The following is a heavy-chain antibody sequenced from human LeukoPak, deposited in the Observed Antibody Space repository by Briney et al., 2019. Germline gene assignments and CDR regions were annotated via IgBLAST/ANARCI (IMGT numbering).Heavy chain of an antibody. J-gene: IGHJ6*03. D-gene: IGHD3-16*01. Sequence: WASVKVSCKASAYTFTSYYIHWMRQAPGQGLERMGCINPDSGDTNYAQRFQHRVTMTRDTSISTAYMELSRLTSDDTAVYFCARDRWPGGFYYYMDVWGKGTTVIISS. CDR2: INPDSGDT. CDR3: ARDRWPGGFYYYMDV. CDR1: AYTFTSYY. V-gene: IGHV1-2*02.